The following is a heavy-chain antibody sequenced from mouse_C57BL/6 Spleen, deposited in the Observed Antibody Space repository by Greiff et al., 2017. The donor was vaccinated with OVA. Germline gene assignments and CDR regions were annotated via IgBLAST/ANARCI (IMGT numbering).Heavy chain of an antibody. V-gene: IGHV1-42*01. Sequence: DVKLVESGPELVKPGASVKISCKASGYSFTGYYMNWVKQSPEKSLEWIVEINPGTGGTTYNQKFKAKATLTVDKSYSTAYMQLKSLTSEDSAVYYCATGTFDYWGQGTTLTVSS. CDR1: GYSFTGYY. J-gene: IGHJ2*01. CDR2: INPGTGGT. D-gene: IGHD4-1*01. CDR3: ATGTFDY.